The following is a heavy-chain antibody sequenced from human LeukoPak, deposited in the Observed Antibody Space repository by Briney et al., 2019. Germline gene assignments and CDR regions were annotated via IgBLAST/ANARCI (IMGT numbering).Heavy chain of an antibody. V-gene: IGHV3-43D*03. D-gene: IGHD6-13*01. CDR2: ITWDADST. J-gene: IGHJ4*02. CDR1: GFTFDDYA. Sequence: GGSLRLSCAASGFTFDDYAMHWVRQAPGKGLEWVSLITWDADSTYYADSAKGRFTISRDNSKNSLYLQMNSLRAEDTALYYCAKATSSWHEFDYWGQGTLVTVSS. CDR3: AKATSSWHEFDY.